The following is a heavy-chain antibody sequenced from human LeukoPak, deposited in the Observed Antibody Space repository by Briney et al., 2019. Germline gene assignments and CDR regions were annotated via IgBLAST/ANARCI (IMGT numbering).Heavy chain of an antibody. D-gene: IGHD2-2*01. CDR2: ISAYNGNT. V-gene: IGHV1-18*01. CDR1: GYTFTSYG. Sequence: ASVEVSCKASGYTFTSYGISWVRQAPGQVLEWMGWISAYNGNTNYAQKLQGRVTMTTDTSTSTAYMELRSLRSDDTAVYYCARVDVVVPAASPYYYYGMDVWGQGTTVTVSS. CDR3: ARVDVVVPAASPYYYYGMDV. J-gene: IGHJ6*02.